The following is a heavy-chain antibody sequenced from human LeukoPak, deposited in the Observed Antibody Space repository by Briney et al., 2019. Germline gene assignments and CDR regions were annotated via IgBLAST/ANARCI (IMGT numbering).Heavy chain of an antibody. V-gene: IGHV3-48*01. CDR1: GFTFSSYS. Sequence: GGSLRLSCVASGFTFSSYSMNWVRQAPGKGLEWVSYITRSSSAKFYADSVKGRFTISRDDAENLLYLQMNSLRAEDTAVYYCTRDQEGSDYWGQGTLVTVSS. CDR3: TRDQEGSDY. CDR2: ITRSSSAK. J-gene: IGHJ4*02.